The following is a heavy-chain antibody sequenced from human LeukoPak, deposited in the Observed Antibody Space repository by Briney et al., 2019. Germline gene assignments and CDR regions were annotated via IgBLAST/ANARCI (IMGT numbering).Heavy chain of an antibody. J-gene: IGHJ6*03. CDR1: GFTFDDYA. V-gene: IGHV3-9*03. D-gene: IGHD1-1*01. CDR3: AKGGGGTNYYYMDV. CDR2: ISWNSGSI. Sequence: GGSLRLSCAASGFTFDDYAMHWVRQAPGKGLEWVSGISWNSGSIGYADSVEGRFTISRDNAKNSLYLQMNSLRAEDMALYYCAKGGGGTNYYYMDVWGKGTTVTVSS.